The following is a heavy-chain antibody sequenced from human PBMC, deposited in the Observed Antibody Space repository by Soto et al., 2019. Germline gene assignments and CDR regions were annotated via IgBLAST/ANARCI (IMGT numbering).Heavy chain of an antibody. CDR1: GYTFTNYA. CDR3: ARDQGIPYWGGDCYSDWYFDL. J-gene: IGHJ2*01. Sequence: QVQLVQSGAEVKEPGASVKVSCRASGYTFTNYAIHWVRQAPGQRLEWMGWLNPGTGNTKYPQKFQGRVTITRDTSASTAYMFLSSLRSEDTAVYYCARDQGIPYWGGDCYSDWYFDLWGRGTLVTVSS. D-gene: IGHD2-21*01. V-gene: IGHV1-3*01. CDR2: LNPGTGNT.